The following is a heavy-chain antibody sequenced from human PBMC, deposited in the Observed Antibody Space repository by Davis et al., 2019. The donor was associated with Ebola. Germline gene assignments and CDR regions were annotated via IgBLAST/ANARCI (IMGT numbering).Heavy chain of an antibody. Sequence: MPSETLSLTCTVPGGSMNAYCWSWIRQSPGRGLEWFGYICYSGSIIYNPSLKSRVTMSLEPSKNQISLRLTSVTAADTAVYYCARDKFCSSSNCWRGWGWFDPWGQGTLVTVSS. J-gene: IGHJ5*02. V-gene: IGHV4-59*01. CDR3: ARDKFCSSSNCWRGWGWFDP. D-gene: IGHD2-2*01. CDR2: ICYSGSI. CDR1: GGSMNAYC.